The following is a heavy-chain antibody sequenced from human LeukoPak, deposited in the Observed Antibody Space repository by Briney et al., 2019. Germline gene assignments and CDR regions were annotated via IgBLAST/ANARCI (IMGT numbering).Heavy chain of an antibody. CDR1: GGSISSYY. CDR2: IYYSGST. Sequence: SETLSLTSTVSGGSISSYYWSWIRQPPGKGLEWIGYIYYSGSTNYNPSLKSRVTISVDTSKNQFSLKLSSVTAADTAVYYCARQSGYDFWSGYGFDYWGQGTLVTVSS. CDR3: ARQSGYDFWSGYGFDY. D-gene: IGHD3-3*01. J-gene: IGHJ4*02. V-gene: IGHV4-59*08.